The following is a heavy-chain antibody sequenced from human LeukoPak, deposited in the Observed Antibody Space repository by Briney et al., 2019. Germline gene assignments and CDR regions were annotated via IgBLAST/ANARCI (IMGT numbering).Heavy chain of an antibody. Sequence: ASVKVSCKASGYTLTSYGITWVRQAPGQALEGMGWISAYNGKTNYAQNLQGRVTMNTDTSTSTAYMELRNLRSDDTAVYYCARDEYGSGSCPDVWGKGTTVTVSS. CDR1: GYTLTSYG. CDR2: ISAYNGKT. V-gene: IGHV1-18*01. J-gene: IGHJ6*04. D-gene: IGHD3-10*01. CDR3: ARDEYGSGSCPDV.